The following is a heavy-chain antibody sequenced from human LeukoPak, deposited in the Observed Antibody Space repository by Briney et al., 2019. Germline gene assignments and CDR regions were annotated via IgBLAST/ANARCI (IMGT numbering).Heavy chain of an antibody. D-gene: IGHD3-22*01. CDR1: EFPFSSYG. V-gene: IGHV3-23*01. CDR3: AKSYYDSSGYELDY. CDR2: ISGSGGGT. Sequence: GGSLRLSCAASEFPFSSYGMTWVRQAPGEGLEWVSGISGSGGGTYYADSVRGRFSISRDNSKNTLHLQMNSLRAEDTAVYYCAKSYYDSSGYELDYWGQGTLVTVSS. J-gene: IGHJ4*02.